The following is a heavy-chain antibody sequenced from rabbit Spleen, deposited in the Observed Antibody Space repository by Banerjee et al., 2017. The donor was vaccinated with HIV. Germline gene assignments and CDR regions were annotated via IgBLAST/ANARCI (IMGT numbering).Heavy chain of an antibody. CDR2: IDPVFGNT. CDR3: ARETSSGWGIVSFYFSL. V-gene: IGHV1S7*01. Sequence: QLKESGGGLVQPGGSLKLSCKASGFDFISYYMSWVRQAPGTGLEWIGYIDPVFGNTYYATWVNGRFTISSHNAQNTLYLQLNSLTAADTATYFCARETSSGWGIVSFYFSLWGPGTLVTVS. CDR1: GFDFISYY. D-gene: IGHD4-1*01. J-gene: IGHJ4*01.